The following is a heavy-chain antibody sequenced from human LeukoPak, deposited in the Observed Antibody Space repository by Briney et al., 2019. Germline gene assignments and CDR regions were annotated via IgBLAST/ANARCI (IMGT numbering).Heavy chain of an antibody. J-gene: IGHJ4*02. D-gene: IGHD3-22*01. V-gene: IGHV4-59*11. CDR2: IYYTGIT. CDR1: GDSITSHY. Sequence: SETLSLTCNVSGDSITSHYWNWVRQPPGKGLEWMGYIYYTGITKYNPSLKSRVSMSVDTSKNRVFLRVNSVTAADTAVYHCARSVDYFDNTGPHMMFDYWGQGSQVTVSS. CDR3: ARSVDYFDNTGPHMMFDY.